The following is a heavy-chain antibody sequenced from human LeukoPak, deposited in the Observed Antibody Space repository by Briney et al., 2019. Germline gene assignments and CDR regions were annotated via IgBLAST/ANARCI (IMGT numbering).Heavy chain of an antibody. CDR3: ARESGGSGSSH. J-gene: IGHJ4*02. CDR2: IKEDGSEK. D-gene: IGHD3-10*01. Sequence: PGGSLRLSCAASGFTFSGAWMSGVRQAPGKGLEWGANIKEDGSEKHYVDSVSGRFTISRDNAKNSVYLQMTSLRAEDTAVYYCARESGGSGSSHWGQGTLVTVSS. V-gene: IGHV3-7*01. CDR1: GFTFSGAW.